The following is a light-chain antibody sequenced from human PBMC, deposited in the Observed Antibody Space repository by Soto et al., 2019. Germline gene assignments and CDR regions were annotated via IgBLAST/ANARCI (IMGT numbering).Light chain of an antibody. CDR1: QALSNY. CDR2: SAS. V-gene: IGKV1-9*01. CDR3: QQLSRYLLT. Sequence: DIPLTQSPSVLSASVGDTVTITCRASQALSNYLAWYQQKPGKAPDLLIYSASTLQSGVPSRFSGSGSETEFSLTIRALQPEDFATYYCQQLSRYLLTFGGGTKVDIK. J-gene: IGKJ4*01.